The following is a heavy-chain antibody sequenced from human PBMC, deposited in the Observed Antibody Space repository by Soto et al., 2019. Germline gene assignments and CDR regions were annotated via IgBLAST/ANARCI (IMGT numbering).Heavy chain of an antibody. J-gene: IGHJ6*02. Sequence: GASVKVSCKASGGTFSSYAISWVRQAPGQGLEWMGGIIPIFGTANYAQKFQGRVTITADESTSTAYMELSSLRSEDTAVYYCARAQRDIVVVPAAISYYYYGMDVWGQGTTVTVSS. V-gene: IGHV1-69*13. CDR3: ARAQRDIVVVPAAISYYYYGMDV. CDR2: IIPIFGTA. CDR1: GGTFSSYA. D-gene: IGHD2-2*01.